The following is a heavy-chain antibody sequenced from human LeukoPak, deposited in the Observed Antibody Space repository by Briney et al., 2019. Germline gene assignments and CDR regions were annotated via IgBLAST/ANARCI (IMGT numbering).Heavy chain of an antibody. D-gene: IGHD3-16*02. CDR3: AKDRGNYRAFDY. Sequence: SCKASGYTFTSYGISWVRQPPGKGLDWFSAISGSDDSTYYADSVKGRFTISRDNSKNTLYLQMNSLRAEDTAVYYCAKDRGNYRAFDYWGQGTLVTVSS. V-gene: IGHV3-23*01. CDR2: ISGSDDST. CDR1: GYTFTSYG. J-gene: IGHJ4*02.